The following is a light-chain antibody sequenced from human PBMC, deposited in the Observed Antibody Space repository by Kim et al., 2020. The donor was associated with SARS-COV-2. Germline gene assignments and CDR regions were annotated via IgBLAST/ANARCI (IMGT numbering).Light chain of an antibody. V-gene: IGLV3-1*01. CDR1: KLGDKY. CDR3: QAWDSSTDYV. Sequence: VSPGQTASITCSGDKLGDKYACWYQQKPGQSPVLVIYQDSKRPSGIPERFSGSNAGNTATLTISGTQAMDEADYYCQAWDSSTDYVFGTGTKVTVL. CDR2: QDS. J-gene: IGLJ1*01.